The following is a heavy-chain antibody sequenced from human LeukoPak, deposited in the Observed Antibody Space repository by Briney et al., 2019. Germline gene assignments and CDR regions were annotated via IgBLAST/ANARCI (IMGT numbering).Heavy chain of an antibody. CDR2: IASDGSST. CDR3: VWGGYRSFDY. V-gene: IGHV3-74*01. J-gene: IGHJ4*02. D-gene: IGHD3-16*02. CDR1: GFTFSSYW. Sequence: GGSLRLSCAASGFTFSSYWMNWVRQAPGKGLVWVSRIASDGSSTTYADSVKGRFTISRDNPKNSLYLQMNSLRAEDTAVYYCVWGGYRSFDYWGQGTLVTVSS.